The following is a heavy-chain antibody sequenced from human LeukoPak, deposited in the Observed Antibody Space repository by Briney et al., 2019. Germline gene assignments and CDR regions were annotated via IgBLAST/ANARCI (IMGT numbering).Heavy chain of an antibody. J-gene: IGHJ1*01. CDR2: IYYSGNT. V-gene: IGHV4-59*01. Sequence: PSETLSLTCTVSGVSISTYYWSWIRQPPGKGLEWIGYIYYSGNTNYNPSLKSRVTISVDTSKNQFSLKLTSVTAADTAVYYCARGNGDYVEYFQHWGQGTLVTVSS. D-gene: IGHD4-17*01. CDR1: GVSISTYY. CDR3: ARGNGDYVEYFQH.